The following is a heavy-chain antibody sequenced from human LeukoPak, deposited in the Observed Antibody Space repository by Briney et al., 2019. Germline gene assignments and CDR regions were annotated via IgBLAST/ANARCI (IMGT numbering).Heavy chain of an antibody. CDR3: ARMGYDYDYFDY. CDR1: GVSISSYY. J-gene: IGHJ4*02. D-gene: IGHD5-12*01. Sequence: SETLSLTCTVSGVSISSYYWSWIRQPPGKGLEWIGYIYYSGSTNYNPSLKSRVTISVDTSKNQFSLKLSSVTAADTAVYYCARMGYDYDYFDYWGQGTLVTVSS. CDR2: IYYSGST. V-gene: IGHV4-59*01.